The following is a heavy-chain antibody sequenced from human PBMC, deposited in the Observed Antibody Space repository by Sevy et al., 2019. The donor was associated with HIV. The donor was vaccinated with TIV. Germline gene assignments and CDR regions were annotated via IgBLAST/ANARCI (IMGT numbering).Heavy chain of an antibody. D-gene: IGHD2-15*01. CDR3: ARDLFSGGNAVYGY. CDR1: GFTFSSYA. CDR2: INAISSNL. Sequence: GGSLRLSCAASGFTFSSYAMNWVRQAPGKGLEWVSSINAISSNLYYADSVKGRFTISRDNAENSLYLQMNSVRAEDTAVYYCARDLFSGGNAVYGYWGQGTLVTV. J-gene: IGHJ4*02. V-gene: IGHV3-21*01.